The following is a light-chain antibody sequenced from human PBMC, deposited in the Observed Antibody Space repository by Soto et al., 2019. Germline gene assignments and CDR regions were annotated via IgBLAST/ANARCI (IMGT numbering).Light chain of an antibody. Sequence: DIQMTQSPSSLSASVGDRVTITCRASQGISNYLGWYQQRPGQVPKLLIYGAFTLQSGVPSRFSGSGSGTDFTLTISRLQPEECATYYCQKYNRAPYAFGQGTKLEIK. V-gene: IGKV1-27*01. J-gene: IGKJ2*01. CDR3: QKYNRAPYA. CDR2: GAF. CDR1: QGISNY.